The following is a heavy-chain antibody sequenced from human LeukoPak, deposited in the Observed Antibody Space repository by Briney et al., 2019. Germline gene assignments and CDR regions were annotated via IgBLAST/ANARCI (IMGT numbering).Heavy chain of an antibody. CDR1: GFTVSSNY. D-gene: IGHD5-12*01. J-gene: IGHJ4*02. Sequence: GGSLRLSCAASGFTVSSNYMSWVRQAPGKGLEWVSVIYSGGSTYYADPVKGRFTISRDNSKNTLYLQMNSLRAEDTAVYYCARVYSGYDSYYFDYWGQGTLVTVSS. V-gene: IGHV3-53*01. CDR3: ARVYSGYDSYYFDY. CDR2: IYSGGST.